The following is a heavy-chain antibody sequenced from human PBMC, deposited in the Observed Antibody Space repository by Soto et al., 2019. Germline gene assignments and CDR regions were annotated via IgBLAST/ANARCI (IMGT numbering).Heavy chain of an antibody. V-gene: IGHV3-30-3*01. CDR3: ARGGRSGWYNDY. CDR2: ISYDGSNK. CDR1: GFTFSSSA. J-gene: IGHJ4*02. Sequence: QVQLVESGGGEVQPGRSLRLSCAASGFTFSSSAMHWVRQAAGKGLERVAVISYDGSNKYYADSVKGRFTISRDNAKNRLYLQMNSLRAEDTAVYYCARGGRSGWYNDYWGQGTMVTVSS. D-gene: IGHD6-19*01.